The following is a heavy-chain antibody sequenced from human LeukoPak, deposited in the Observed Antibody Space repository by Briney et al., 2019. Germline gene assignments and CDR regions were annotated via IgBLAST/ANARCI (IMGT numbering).Heavy chain of an antibody. V-gene: IGHV3-30*04. J-gene: IGHJ4*02. Sequence: GGSLRLSCAASGFTFSKFAMHWVRQAPGKGLEWVAVISYDGSNKYYADSVKGRFTISRDNSKNTLYLQMNSLRAEDTAVYYCARVQGGRWFGEFYDWGQGTLVTVSS. D-gene: IGHD3-10*01. CDR3: ARVQGGRWFGEFYD. CDR1: GFTFSKFA. CDR2: ISYDGSNK.